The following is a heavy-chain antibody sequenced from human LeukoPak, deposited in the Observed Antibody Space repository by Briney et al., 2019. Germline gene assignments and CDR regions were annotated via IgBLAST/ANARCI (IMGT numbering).Heavy chain of an antibody. CDR1: GGSISSYY. D-gene: IGHD6-13*01. CDR3: ARAHSSSWPNYNWFDP. CDR2: IYTSGST. J-gene: IGHJ5*02. V-gene: IGHV4-4*07. Sequence: ETLSLTCTVSGGSISSYYWSWIRRPAGKGLEWIGRIYTSGSTNYNPSLKSRITMSVDTSKNQFSLKLNSVTAADTAVYYCARAHSSSWPNYNWFDPWGQGTLVTVSS.